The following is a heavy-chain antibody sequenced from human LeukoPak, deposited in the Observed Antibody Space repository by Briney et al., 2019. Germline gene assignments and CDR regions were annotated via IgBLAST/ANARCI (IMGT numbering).Heavy chain of an antibody. D-gene: IGHD4-23*01. CDR2: TWYDGSNK. CDR3: ASPYGDNPAAYYFDY. Sequence: GGSLRLSCAASGFTFSSYGMHWVRQAPGKGLEWVAVTWYDGSNKYYADSVKGRFTISRDNSKNTLYLQMNSLRAEDTAVYYCASPYGDNPAAYYFDYWGQGTLVTVSS. V-gene: IGHV3-33*01. J-gene: IGHJ4*02. CDR1: GFTFSSYG.